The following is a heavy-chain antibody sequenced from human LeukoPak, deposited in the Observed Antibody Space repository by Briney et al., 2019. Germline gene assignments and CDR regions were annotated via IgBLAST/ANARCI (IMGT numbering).Heavy chain of an antibody. J-gene: IGHJ4*02. CDR3: ARLTTVEGDY. Sequence: SVKVSFKASGYSFTNYKMHWMRQVPGQGLEWMGIMDPTGTTSRYAFKFQGRITVTRDTSTSTVYMELRSLRSDDTAVYYCARLTTVEGDYWGQGTLVTVSS. CDR2: MDPTGTTS. CDR1: GYSFTNYK. D-gene: IGHD4-23*01. V-gene: IGHV1-46*01.